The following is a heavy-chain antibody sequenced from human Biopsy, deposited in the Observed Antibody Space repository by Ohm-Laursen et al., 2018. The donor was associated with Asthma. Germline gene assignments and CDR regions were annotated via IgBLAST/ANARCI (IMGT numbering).Heavy chain of an antibody. CDR3: ARGVVYGGDSYAEYFQH. CDR2: VFYGGAT. J-gene: IGHJ1*01. D-gene: IGHD4-23*01. CDR1: GDPISSYH. Sequence: SETLSLTCTVSGDPISSYHWSWIRQPPGKGLEWIGYVFYGGATNYNPSLKSRVTISVDTSKNQFFLRLSSVTAADTAVYYCARGVVYGGDSYAEYFQHWGQGTLVTVSS. V-gene: IGHV4-59*01.